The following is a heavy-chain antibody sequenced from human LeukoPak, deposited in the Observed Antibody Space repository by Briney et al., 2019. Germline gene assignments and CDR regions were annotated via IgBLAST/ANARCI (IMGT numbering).Heavy chain of an antibody. D-gene: IGHD3-22*01. V-gene: IGHV3-48*03. CDR3: ARDLPYYDSSGYYGL. Sequence: GGSLRLSCAASGFTFSSYEMNWVRQASGKGLEWVSYISSSGSTIYYADSVKGRFTISRDNAKNSLYLQMNSLRAEDTAVYYCARDLPYYDSSGYYGLWGQGTLVTVSS. CDR2: ISSSGSTI. CDR1: GFTFSSYE. J-gene: IGHJ4*02.